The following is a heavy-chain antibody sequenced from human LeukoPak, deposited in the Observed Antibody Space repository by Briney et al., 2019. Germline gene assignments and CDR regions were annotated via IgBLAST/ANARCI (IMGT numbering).Heavy chain of an antibody. CDR2: FDPEDGET. CDR1: GYTLTELS. CDR3: ATLVVPAAMSHGDNDY. D-gene: IGHD2-2*01. J-gene: IGHJ4*02. Sequence: ASVKVSCKVSGYTLTELSMHWVRQAPGKGLEWMGGFDPEDGETIYAQKFQGRVTMTEDTSTDTAYMELSSLRSEDTAVYYCATLVVPAAMSHGDNDYWGQGTLVTVSS. V-gene: IGHV1-24*01.